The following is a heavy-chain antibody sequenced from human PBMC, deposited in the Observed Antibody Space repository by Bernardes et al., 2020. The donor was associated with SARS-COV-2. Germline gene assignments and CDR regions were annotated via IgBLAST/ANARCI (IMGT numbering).Heavy chain of an antibody. CDR3: ARLSYDFWSGYFRLGSGWGGWYGMDV. D-gene: IGHD3-3*01. Sequence: GGSLRLSCAASGFTFSSYSMNWVRQAPGKGLEWVSSISSSSSYIYYADSVKGRFTISRDNAKNSLYLQMNSLRAEDTAVYYCARLSYDFWSGYFRLGSGWGGWYGMDVWGQGTTVTVSS. CDR2: ISSSSSYI. CDR1: GFTFSSYS. J-gene: IGHJ6*02. V-gene: IGHV3-21*01.